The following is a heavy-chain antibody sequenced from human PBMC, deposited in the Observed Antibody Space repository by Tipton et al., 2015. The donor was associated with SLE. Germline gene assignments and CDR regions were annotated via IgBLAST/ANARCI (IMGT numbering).Heavy chain of an antibody. CDR3: AKDRGGAYDFWSGSSP. D-gene: IGHD3-3*01. CDR2: ISGSGGST. J-gene: IGHJ5*02. CDR1: GFTFSSYA. Sequence: SLRLSCAASGFTFSSYAMSWVRQAPGKGLEWVSAISGSGGSTYYADSVKGRFTISRDNSKNTLYLQMNSLRAEDTAVYYCAKDRGGAYDFWSGSSPWGQGTLVTVSS. V-gene: IGHV3-23*01.